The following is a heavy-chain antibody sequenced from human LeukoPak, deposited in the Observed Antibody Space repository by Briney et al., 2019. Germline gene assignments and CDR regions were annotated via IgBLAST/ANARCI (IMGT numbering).Heavy chain of an antibody. V-gene: IGHV3-23*01. CDR2: ISGSGGST. Sequence: VGSLRLSCVASGFTFTSYAMSWVRQAPGKGLEWVSAISGSGGSTYYADSVKGRFTISRDNSKNTLYLQMNSLRVGDTAVYSCAKDPSYDYGMDVWGKGTTVTVSS. J-gene: IGHJ6*04. CDR3: AKDPSYDYGMDV. CDR1: GFTFTSYA.